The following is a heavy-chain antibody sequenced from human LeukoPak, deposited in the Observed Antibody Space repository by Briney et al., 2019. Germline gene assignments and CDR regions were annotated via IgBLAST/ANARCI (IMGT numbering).Heavy chain of an antibody. D-gene: IGHD3-10*01. Sequence: ASVKVSCKASGYTFTSYAMNWVRQAPGQGLEWMGIINPSGGGTNYAQKFQGRITMTRDTSTSTVYMELRSLRSEDTAVYYCAREVAEYMVRGVHDYWGQGTLVTVSS. CDR3: AREVAEYMVRGVHDY. CDR1: GYTFTSYA. J-gene: IGHJ4*02. V-gene: IGHV1-46*01. CDR2: INPSGGGT.